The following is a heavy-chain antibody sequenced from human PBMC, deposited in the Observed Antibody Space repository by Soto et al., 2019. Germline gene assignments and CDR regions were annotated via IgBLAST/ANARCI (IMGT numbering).Heavy chain of an antibody. CDR2: IYYSGSF. J-gene: IGHJ4*02. CDR3: ARAPETPSILGVALPYFFDY. D-gene: IGHD3-3*01. Sequence: SETLSLTCTVSGGSISSYYWSWIRKPPGTGLEWIGYIYYSGSFYYNPSLRGRVMILADTSKNQFTLRLSSVTAADTAVYYCARAPETPSILGVALPYFFDYWGQGALVTVSS. V-gene: IGHV4-59*12. CDR1: GGSISSYY.